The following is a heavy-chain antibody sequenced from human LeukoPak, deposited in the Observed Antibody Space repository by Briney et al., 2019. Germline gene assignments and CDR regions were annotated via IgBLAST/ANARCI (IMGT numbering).Heavy chain of an antibody. CDR2: IIPILGIA. CDR1: GGTFSSYA. CDR3: ARVDGSDAFDI. V-gene: IGHV1-69*04. Sequence: GASVKVSCKASGGTFSSYAISWVRQAPRQGLEWMGRIIPILGIANYAQKFQGRVTITADKSTSTAYMELSSLRSEDTAVYYCARVDGSDAFDIWGQGTMVTVSS. D-gene: IGHD5-24*01. J-gene: IGHJ3*02.